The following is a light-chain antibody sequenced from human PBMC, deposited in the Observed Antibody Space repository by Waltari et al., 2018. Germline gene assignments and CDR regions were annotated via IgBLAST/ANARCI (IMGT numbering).Light chain of an antibody. CDR1: RSDVGRYDL. J-gene: IGLJ3*02. CDR2: EDS. Sequence: QSALTQPASVSGSPGQSITISCTGSRSDVGRYDLVSWYQHHPDKAPQVIIFEDSKRPSGVSNRFSGSKSGNTAPLTISGLQAEDEADYYCCSYADSRTWVFGGGTKLTVL. V-gene: IGLV2-23*01. CDR3: CSYADSRTWV.